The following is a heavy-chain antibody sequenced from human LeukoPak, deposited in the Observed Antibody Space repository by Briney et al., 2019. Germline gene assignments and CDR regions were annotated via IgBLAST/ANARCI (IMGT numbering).Heavy chain of an antibody. J-gene: IGHJ5*02. V-gene: IGHV3-23*01. D-gene: IGHD3-3*01. CDR1: GFTFSSYA. CDR3: AALRSYNWFDP. Sequence: GGSLRLSCAASGFTFSSYAMSWVRQAPGKGLEWVSAISGSGGSTYYADSVKGRFTISRDNAKNSLYLQMNSLRAEDTAVYYCAALRSYNWFDPWGQGTLVTVSS. CDR2: ISGSGGST.